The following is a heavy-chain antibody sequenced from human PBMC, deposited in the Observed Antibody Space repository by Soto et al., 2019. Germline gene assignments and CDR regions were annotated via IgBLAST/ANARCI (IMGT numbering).Heavy chain of an antibody. CDR3: VRDGAKTLRDWFDP. D-gene: IGHD1-26*01. V-gene: IGHV4-4*07. Sequence: SETLSLTCTVSGASISGFYWGWIRKSAGKGLEWIGRIYATGTTDYNPSLKSRVMMSVDTSKKQFSLKLRSVTAADTAVYYCVRDGAKTLRDWFDPWGQGISVTVS. J-gene: IGHJ5*02. CDR1: GASISGFY. CDR2: IYATGTT.